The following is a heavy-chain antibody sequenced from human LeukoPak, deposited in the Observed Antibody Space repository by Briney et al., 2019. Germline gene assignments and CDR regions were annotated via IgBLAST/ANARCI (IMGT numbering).Heavy chain of an antibody. J-gene: IGHJ4*02. CDR1: GFTFSSYE. CDR2: ISSSGSSI. Sequence: GSLRLSCAVSGFTFSSYEMNWVRQAPGKGLEWISYISSSGSSIYYADSVKGRFTISRDNAKNSLYLQMNSLRAEDTAVYYCAIDRYSSGWYTFDYWGQGTLVTVSS. V-gene: IGHV3-48*03. CDR3: AIDRYSSGWYTFDY. D-gene: IGHD6-19*01.